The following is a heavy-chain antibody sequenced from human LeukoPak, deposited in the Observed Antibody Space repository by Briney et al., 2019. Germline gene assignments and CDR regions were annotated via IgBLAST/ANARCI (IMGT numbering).Heavy chain of an antibody. D-gene: IGHD3-22*01. Sequence: GRSLRLSCAASGFTFSSYGMHWVRQAPGKGLEWVAVISYDGSNKYYADSVKGRLTISRDNSKNTLYLQMNSLRVEDTAVYYCAKEEHYLGSSGNWFDPWGQGTLVTVSS. CDR3: AKEEHYLGSSGNWFDP. V-gene: IGHV3-30*18. CDR1: GFTFSSYG. CDR2: ISYDGSNK. J-gene: IGHJ5*02.